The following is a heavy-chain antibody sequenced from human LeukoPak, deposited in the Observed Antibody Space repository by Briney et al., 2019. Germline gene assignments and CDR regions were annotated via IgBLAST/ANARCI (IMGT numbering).Heavy chain of an antibody. CDR3: AKNREGYSKLD. V-gene: IGHV3-30*18. J-gene: IGHJ4*02. D-gene: IGHD6-13*01. Sequence: GGSLGLSCVGSGFSFSNYGMHWVRQAAGKGLEWVAVISDDASHKYYADSVKGRFTISRDNSKNTLYLQMDSLRLEDTAVFYCAKNREGYSKLDWGQGTLVTVSS. CDR1: GFSFSNYG. CDR2: ISDDASHK.